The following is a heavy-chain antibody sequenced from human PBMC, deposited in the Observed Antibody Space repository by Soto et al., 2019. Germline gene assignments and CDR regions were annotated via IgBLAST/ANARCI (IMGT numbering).Heavy chain of an antibody. V-gene: IGHV3-11*06. CDR1: GFTFSDYY. CDR2: ISSSSSYT. CDR3: AREATVTAGTSYNWFDP. D-gene: IGHD4-4*01. Sequence: QVQLVESGGGLVKPGGSLGLSCAASGFTFSDYYMSWIRQAPGKGLEWVSYISSSSSYTNYADSVKGRFTISRDNAKNSLYLQMNSLRAEDTAVYYCAREATVTAGTSYNWFDPWGQGTLVTVSS. J-gene: IGHJ5*02.